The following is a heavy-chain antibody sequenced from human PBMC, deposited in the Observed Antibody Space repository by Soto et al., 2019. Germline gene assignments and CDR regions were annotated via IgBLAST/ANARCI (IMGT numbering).Heavy chain of an antibody. V-gene: IGHV3-30-3*01. D-gene: IGHD3-16*02. CDR1: GFTFSSYA. Sequence: GGSLRLSCAASGFTFSSYAMHWVRQAPGKGLEWVAVISYDGSNKYYADSVKGRFTISRDNSKNTLYLQMNSLRAEDTAVYYCARDRFTFGGVIVTEYYYYGMDVWGQGTTVTVSS. CDR3: ARDRFTFGGVIVTEYYYYGMDV. CDR2: ISYDGSNK. J-gene: IGHJ6*02.